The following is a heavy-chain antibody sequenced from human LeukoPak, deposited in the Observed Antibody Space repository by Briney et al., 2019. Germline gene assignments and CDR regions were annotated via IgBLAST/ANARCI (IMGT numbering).Heavy chain of an antibody. V-gene: IGHV1-2*02. J-gene: IGHJ6*03. CDR1: GYTFTGYY. Sequence: ASVKVSCKASGYTFTGYYMHWVRQAPGQGLEWMGWINPNSGGTDYAQKFQGRVTMTRDTSISTAYMELSRLRSDDTAVYYCAREGLRSIAARRGTRDYMDVWGKGTTVIVSS. CDR3: AREGLRSIAARRGTRDYMDV. D-gene: IGHD6-6*01. CDR2: INPNSGGT.